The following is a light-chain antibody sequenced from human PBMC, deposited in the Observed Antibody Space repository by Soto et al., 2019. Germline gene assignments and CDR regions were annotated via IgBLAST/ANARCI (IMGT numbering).Light chain of an antibody. CDR1: QSLVHSDGIAY. CDR2: KVS. Sequence: DVVMTQSPLSLPVTLGQPASISCRSNQSLVHSDGIAYFSWFQQRPGRSPRRRIYKVSNRASGVPARFSGSGSGTDFALNISRVEAEDVGVYYCMQGTHWPITFGQGTRLEIK. CDR3: MQGTHWPIT. V-gene: IGKV2-30*02. J-gene: IGKJ5*01.